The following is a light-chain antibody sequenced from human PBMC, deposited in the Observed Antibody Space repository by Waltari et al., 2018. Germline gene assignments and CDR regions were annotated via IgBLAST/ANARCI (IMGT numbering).Light chain of an antibody. Sequence: QSALTQPPSASGSPGQSVTISCTGTNSDIGAYNYVSWYQQYPGKAPRVVIYEVSQRPPGVPGRFSGSKSGNTASLTVSGLQAEDEAEDHCSSYAGSNGMVFGGGTKVTVL. CDR2: EVS. CDR3: SSYAGSNGMV. CDR1: NSDIGAYNY. J-gene: IGLJ3*02. V-gene: IGLV2-8*01.